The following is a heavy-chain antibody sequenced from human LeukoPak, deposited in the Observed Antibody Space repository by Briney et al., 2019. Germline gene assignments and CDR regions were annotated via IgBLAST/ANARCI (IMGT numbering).Heavy chain of an antibody. D-gene: IGHD3-10*01. Sequence: QPGRSLGLSCAASGFSFSTYAMHWVRQAPGKGLEWVALIWHDASHTFYTDSVKGRFTISRDNSKNTVYLQMNSLGGEDTAVYCCAREIFGSGSYPGYWGQGTLVTVSS. CDR1: GFSFSTYA. J-gene: IGHJ4*02. V-gene: IGHV3-33*01. CDR3: AREIFGSGSYPGY. CDR2: IWHDASHT.